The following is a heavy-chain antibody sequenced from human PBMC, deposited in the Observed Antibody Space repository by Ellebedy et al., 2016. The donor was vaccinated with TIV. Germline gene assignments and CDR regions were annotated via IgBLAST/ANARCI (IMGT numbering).Heavy chain of an antibody. CDR1: GLTFSSYW. Sequence: GGSLRLSXAASGLTFSSYWKHWVRQAPGKGLVWVSRISSEGSTTTYADSARGRFTISRDNAKNTLYLQMNSLRAEDTAVYYCARGDGSSGWYFDYWGQGTLVTVSS. D-gene: IGHD6-19*01. J-gene: IGHJ4*02. V-gene: IGHV3-74*03. CDR3: ARGDGSSGWYFDY. CDR2: ISSEGSTT.